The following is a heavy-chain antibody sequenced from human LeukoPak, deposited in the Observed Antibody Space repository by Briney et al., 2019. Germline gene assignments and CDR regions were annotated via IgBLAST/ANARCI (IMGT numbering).Heavy chain of an antibody. CDR3: ARDPSNSSGRYVLFDY. CDR2: ISNYNGDT. J-gene: IGHJ4*02. V-gene: IGHV1-18*01. Sequence: ASVKVSCKASGYTFTRYGISWVRRAPGQGLEWMGWISNYNGDTNYAQKLQGRVTLTTDTSTTTAYMELRSLTSDDTAVYYCARDPSNSSGRYVLFDYWGQGTLVTVSS. D-gene: IGHD6-19*01. CDR1: GYTFTRYG.